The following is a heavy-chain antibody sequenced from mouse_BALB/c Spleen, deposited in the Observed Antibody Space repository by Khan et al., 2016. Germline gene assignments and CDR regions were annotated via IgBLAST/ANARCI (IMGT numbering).Heavy chain of an antibody. CDR1: GYTFTSYV. V-gene: IGHV1S136*01. J-gene: IGHJ2*01. D-gene: IGHD2-4*01. Sequence: VQLQQSGPELVKPGASVKMSCKASGYTFTSYVMHWVKQKPGQGLEWIGYINPYNDGTKYNEKIKGKATLTSDKSSSTAYMELSSLTSEDSAVYYCARSTMITFLDYWGQGTTLTVSS. CDR3: ARSTMITFLDY. CDR2: INPYNDGT.